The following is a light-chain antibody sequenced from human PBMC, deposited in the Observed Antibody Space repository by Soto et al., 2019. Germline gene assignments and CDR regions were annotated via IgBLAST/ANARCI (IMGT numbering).Light chain of an antibody. J-gene: IGKJ5*01. V-gene: IGKV3D-20*01. CDR3: QQYDGSPIT. Sequence: EIVLTQSPGTLSLTPGERVTLSCGASQSVTTNCIAWYQQKPGLAPRLLIYGASSQATGIPDTFSGSGSGIDFTLVISRLEPEDFAVYYCQQYDGSPITVGTGTRLELK. CDR1: QSVTTNC. CDR2: GAS.